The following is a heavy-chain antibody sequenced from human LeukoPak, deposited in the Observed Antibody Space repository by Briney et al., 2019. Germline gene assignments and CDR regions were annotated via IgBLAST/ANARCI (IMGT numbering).Heavy chain of an antibody. CDR1: GYTFTGHY. J-gene: IGHJ4*02. V-gene: IGHV1-2*02. CDR2: INPNRGST. D-gene: IGHD3-10*01. Sequence: ASVKVSCKASGYTFTGHYIHWVRQAPGQGLEWMGWINPNRGSTNYAQKFQGRVTMTRDTSISIAYMELTRLRSDDTAVFYCARDGYYYGSGSFVDYWGQGTLVTVSS. CDR3: ARDGYYYGSGSFVDY.